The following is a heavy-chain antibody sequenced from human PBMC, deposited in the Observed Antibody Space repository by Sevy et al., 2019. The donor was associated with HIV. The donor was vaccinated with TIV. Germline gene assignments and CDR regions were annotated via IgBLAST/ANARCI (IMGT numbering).Heavy chain of an antibody. CDR1: GYTFTGYY. CDR2: INPNSGGT. CDR3: ARGPEGWNSDY. J-gene: IGHJ4*02. V-gene: IGHV1-2*06. D-gene: IGHD1-7*01. Sequence: ASVKVSCKASGYTFTGYYMHWVRQAPGQGLEWMGRINPNSGGTNYAQKFQGRVTMTRDTSIGTAYMELSRLGSDDTAVYYCARGPEGWNSDYWGQGTLVTVSS.